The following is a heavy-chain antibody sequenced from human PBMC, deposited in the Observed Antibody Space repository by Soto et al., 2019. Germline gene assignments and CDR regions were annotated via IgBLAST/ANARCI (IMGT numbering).Heavy chain of an antibody. CDR1: GFSLSSSGVG. CDR3: AHSWGVCSSTSCFSDLFDP. D-gene: IGHD2-2*01. J-gene: IGHJ5*02. CDR2: IYWNDDK. Sequence: SGPTQVKPTQTLTLSCTFSGFSLSSSGVGVGCIRQPPVKALEWLKLIYWNDDKRYSPSLKSRLTITNDTSKNQVVPTMTNMDPVDTATYYCAHSWGVCSSTSCFSDLFDPWGQGTLVTVSS. V-gene: IGHV2-5*01.